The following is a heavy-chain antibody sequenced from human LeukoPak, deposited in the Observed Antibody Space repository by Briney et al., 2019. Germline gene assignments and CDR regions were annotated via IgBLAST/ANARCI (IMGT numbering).Heavy chain of an antibody. Sequence: ASVKVSCKASGYTFTGYYMHWVRQAPGQGLEWMGWINPNSGGTNYAQKFQGRVTMTRDTPISTAYMELSRLRSDDTAVYYCARVLAAAGTLAYWGQGTLVTISS. V-gene: IGHV1-2*02. CDR1: GYTFTGYY. D-gene: IGHD6-13*01. CDR3: ARVLAAAGTLAY. J-gene: IGHJ4*02. CDR2: INPNSGGT.